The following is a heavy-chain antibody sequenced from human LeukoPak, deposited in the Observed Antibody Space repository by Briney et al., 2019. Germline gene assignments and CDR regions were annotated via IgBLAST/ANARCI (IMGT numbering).Heavy chain of an antibody. V-gene: IGHV3-21*01. CDR2: ISSSSDYI. D-gene: IGHD1-26*01. Sequence: GGSLRLSCAASGFTFSSYSMNWVRQAPGKGLEWVSSISSSSDYIYYADSVKGRFSISRDNAKNSLYLQMNSLRDEDTAVYYCASQLVGATCYWGQGTLVTVSS. J-gene: IGHJ4*02. CDR1: GFTFSSYS. CDR3: ASQLVGATCY.